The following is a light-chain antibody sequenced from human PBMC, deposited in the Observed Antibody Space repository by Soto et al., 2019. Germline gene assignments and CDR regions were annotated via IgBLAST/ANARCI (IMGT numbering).Light chain of an antibody. J-gene: IGKJ1*01. Sequence: EIVMTQSPATLSVSPGERVTLSCRARQSVGSNLAWYQQKPGQAPRLLIYGASTRATGIPARFSGSGSETEFTLTISSLQAEDVAVYYCQQYYSTPWTFGQGTKVDIK. CDR2: GAS. V-gene: IGKV3-15*01. CDR3: QQYYSTPWT. CDR1: QSVGSN.